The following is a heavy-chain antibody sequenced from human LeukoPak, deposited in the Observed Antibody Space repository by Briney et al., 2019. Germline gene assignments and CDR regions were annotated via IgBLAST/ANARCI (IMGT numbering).Heavy chain of an antibody. D-gene: IGHD5-24*01. Sequence: GESLKISCKGSGYRFPIYWIGWVRQMPGKGLEWMGVIYPADSDTRYSPSFQGQVTISADKSISTAYLQWSSLQASDTAIYFCAILNHPDGRVYWGQGTLVTVSS. V-gene: IGHV5-51*01. CDR3: AILNHPDGRVY. J-gene: IGHJ4*02. CDR2: IYPADSDT. CDR1: GYRFPIYW.